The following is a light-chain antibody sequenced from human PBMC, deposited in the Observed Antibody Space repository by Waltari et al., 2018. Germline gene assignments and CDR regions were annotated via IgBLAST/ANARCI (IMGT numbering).Light chain of an antibody. Sequence: IVFTKSPGTLSSSPGERATLSCRASPRVRRSYLAWYQQKPGQAPRLLIYGASSRATGIPDMFSGSGSGTDFNLTISRLEPEDVAVYYCQQYGSAPRTFGQGTKVEIK. J-gene: IGKJ1*01. CDR3: QQYGSAPRT. V-gene: IGKV3-20*01. CDR1: PRVRRSY. CDR2: GAS.